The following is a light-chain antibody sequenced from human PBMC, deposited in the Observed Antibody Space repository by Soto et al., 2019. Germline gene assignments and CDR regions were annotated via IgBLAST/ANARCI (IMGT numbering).Light chain of an antibody. CDR1: QSVSSN. V-gene: IGKV3-15*01. J-gene: IGKJ1*01. CDR2: GAS. Sequence: EIVMTQSPATLSVSLGERATLSCRASQSVSSNLAWYQQKPGQAPRLLIYGASTRATGIPARFSGSGSGTEFTLTISSLQSEDSAIYYCQQYDNRPPWTFGQGTKVEI. CDR3: QQYDNRPPWT.